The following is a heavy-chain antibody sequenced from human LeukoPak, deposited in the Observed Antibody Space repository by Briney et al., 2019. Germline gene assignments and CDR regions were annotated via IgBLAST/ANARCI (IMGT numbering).Heavy chain of an antibody. D-gene: IGHD3-3*01. CDR3: ATGLWGGYPEWYFDL. J-gene: IGHJ2*01. CDR1: GFTFSSYS. Sequence: PGGSLRLSCAASGFTFSSYSMNWVRQAPGKGLEWVSSISSSGDYKYYADSVKGRFTISRDNAKNSVFLQMISLRAEDTAVYYCATGLWGGYPEWYFDLWGRGTLVTVSS. V-gene: IGHV3-21*01. CDR2: ISSSGDYK.